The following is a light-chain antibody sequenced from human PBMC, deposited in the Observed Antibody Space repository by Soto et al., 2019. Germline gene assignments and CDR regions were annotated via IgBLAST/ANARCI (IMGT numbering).Light chain of an antibody. V-gene: IGLV1-47*01. J-gene: IGLJ2*01. CDR3: AAWDDSLSGVV. CDR2: RNN. CDR1: SSNIGSNY. Sequence: QSVLTQPPSASGTPGQRVTISCSGSSSNIGSNYVYWYQQLPRTAPKLLIYRNNQRPSGVPDRFSGSKSGTSVSLAISGLRSEDEADYYCAAWDDSLSGVVFGGGTKVTVL.